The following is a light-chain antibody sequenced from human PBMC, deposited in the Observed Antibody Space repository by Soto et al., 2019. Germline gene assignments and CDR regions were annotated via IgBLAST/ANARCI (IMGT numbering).Light chain of an antibody. CDR1: QTVSSN. Sequence: EIILTQSPDTLSLSPGERATLSCRASQTVSSNYLAWCQQRPGQAPRLLIYGASTRAAGIPARFSGSGSGTEFTLTISSLQSEDFAVYYCQQYNNWPLTFGQGTRLENK. CDR2: GAS. V-gene: IGKV3D-15*01. J-gene: IGKJ5*01. CDR3: QQYNNWPLT.